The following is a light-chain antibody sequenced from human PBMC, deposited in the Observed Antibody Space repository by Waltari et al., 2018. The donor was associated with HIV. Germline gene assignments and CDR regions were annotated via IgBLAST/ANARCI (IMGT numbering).Light chain of an antibody. CDR3: SSYAGSNNFGV. J-gene: IGLJ2*01. CDR2: EVS. CDR1: SSDVGGYNY. V-gene: IGLV2-8*01. Sequence: QSALTQPPSASGSPGQSVTISCTGTSSDVGGYNYVSWYQQHPGKAPKLMIYEVSTRPSGGPDRCSGSKSGNTASLTVSGLQAEDEADYDCSSYAGSNNFGVFGGGTKLTVL.